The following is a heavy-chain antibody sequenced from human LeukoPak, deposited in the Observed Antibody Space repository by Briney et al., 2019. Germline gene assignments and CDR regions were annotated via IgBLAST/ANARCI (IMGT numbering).Heavy chain of an antibody. V-gene: IGHV3-23*01. J-gene: IGHJ5*01. D-gene: IGHD3-3*01. CDR3: AKRVPLRALDS. Sequence: GGSLRLSCAASGFNFNIYAMGWVRQAPGKGLEWVSVIGSGSVDKHYADTVRGRFDISRDNSKNRLFLQMNSLRVEDSGVYYCAKRVPLRALDSWGQGTLVTVSS. CDR2: IGSGSVDK. CDR1: GFNFNIYA.